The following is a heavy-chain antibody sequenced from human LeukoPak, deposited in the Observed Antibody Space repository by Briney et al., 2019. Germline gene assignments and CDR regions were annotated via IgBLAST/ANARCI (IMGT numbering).Heavy chain of an antibody. CDR3: AREGYYYDSSGHFDY. D-gene: IGHD3-22*01. J-gene: IGHJ4*02. V-gene: IGHV4-59*01. CDR2: IYYSGST. Sequence: SETLSLTCTVSGGSISSYYWSWIRQPPGKGLEWIGYIYYSGSTNYNPSLKSRVTISVDTSKNQFSLKLSSVTAADTAVYYCAREGYYYDSSGHFDYWGQGTLVTVSS. CDR1: GGSISSYY.